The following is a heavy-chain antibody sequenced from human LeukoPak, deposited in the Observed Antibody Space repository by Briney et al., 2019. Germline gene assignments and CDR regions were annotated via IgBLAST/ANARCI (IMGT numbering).Heavy chain of an antibody. CDR3: ARDIEGRTFDN. V-gene: IGHV4-59*11. J-gene: IGHJ4*01. Sequence: SETLSLTCTVSGASISRHYWNWIRQPPGRGLEWIGYFYYSGITNYNPSLKSRVTISVDTSKNQFSLKLSSVTVADTAVYFCARDIEGRTFDNWGHGTLVTVSS. D-gene: IGHD1-26*01. CDR1: GASISRHY. CDR2: FYYSGIT.